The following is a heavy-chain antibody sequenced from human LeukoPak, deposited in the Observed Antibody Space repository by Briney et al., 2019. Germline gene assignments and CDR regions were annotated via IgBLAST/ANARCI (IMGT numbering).Heavy chain of an antibody. CDR1: GLTFSHFW. CDR3: ASRGHVDY. D-gene: IGHD3-16*01. CDR2: IKEDGSEK. J-gene: IGHJ4*02. V-gene: IGHV3-7*03. Sequence: PGGSLRLSCAVSGLTFSHFWMTWVRQAPGKGLEWVANIKEDGSEKNFVDSVKGRFIISRDNARNSLYLQMNSLRGEDTAVYYCASRGHVDYWGQGTLVTVSS.